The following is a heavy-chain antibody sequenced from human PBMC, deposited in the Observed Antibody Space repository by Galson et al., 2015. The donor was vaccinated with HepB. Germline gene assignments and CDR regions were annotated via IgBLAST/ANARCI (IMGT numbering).Heavy chain of an antibody. CDR2: ISAYGFST. Sequence: SLRLSWAASGFTFSSYAMYWVRQAPGKGLECVAAISAYGFSTYYSDSVKGRLTISRDDSRNTMWLQINSLRVEDTAVYYCARGGCPWFGELYCFEYWGQGALVTVAS. V-gene: IGHV3-30*04. CDR1: GFTFSSYA. J-gene: IGHJ4*02. D-gene: IGHD3-10*01. CDR3: ARGGCPWFGELYCFEY.